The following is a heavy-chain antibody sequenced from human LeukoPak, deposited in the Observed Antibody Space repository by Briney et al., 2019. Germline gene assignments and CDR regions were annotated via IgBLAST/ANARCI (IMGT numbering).Heavy chain of an antibody. CDR1: GYSFTGYY. Sequence: ASVTVSCKASGYSFTGYYIHWVREAPGQGLAWMGWINPNTGGTNFAPTFQSRLTLTSDTPMRTAYMELSSLKSDDTAVYYCARVRTKTIFAASDAFDLWGQGTLVTVSS. CDR3: ARVRTKTIFAASDAFDL. D-gene: IGHD3-3*01. V-gene: IGHV1-2*02. CDR2: INPNTGGT. J-gene: IGHJ3*01.